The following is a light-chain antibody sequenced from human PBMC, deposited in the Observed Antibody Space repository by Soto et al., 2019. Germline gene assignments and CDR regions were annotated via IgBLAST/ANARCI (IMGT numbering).Light chain of an antibody. J-gene: IGKJ4*01. CDR1: QSVSSN. CDR2: GAS. CDR3: QQYNNWLALT. V-gene: IGKV3D-15*01. Sequence: EIVMTQSPATVSVSPGERATLSCRASQSVSSNLAWYQQKPGQAPRLLIYGASTRATGIPARFSGSGSGTEFTLTISSLQSEDFAVYYCQQYNNWLALTFGGGTKVEIK.